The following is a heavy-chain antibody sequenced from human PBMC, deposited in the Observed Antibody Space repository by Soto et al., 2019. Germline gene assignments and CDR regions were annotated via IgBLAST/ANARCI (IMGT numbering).Heavy chain of an antibody. D-gene: IGHD1-7*01. V-gene: IGHV3-23*01. Sequence: PGGSLRLSCVGSGFTFSSYAMSWVRQAPGRGPEWVSAIGGDGSTWYADSVRGRFTISRDNSKNTVYVQMNSLRAEDTAIYYCARDRNYPRDQFDNRGQGILVTVSS. CDR2: IGGDGST. J-gene: IGHJ4*02. CDR1: GFTFSSYA. CDR3: ARDRNYPRDQFDN.